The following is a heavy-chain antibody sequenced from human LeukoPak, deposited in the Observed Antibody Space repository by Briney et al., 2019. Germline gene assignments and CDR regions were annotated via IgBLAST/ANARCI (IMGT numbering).Heavy chain of an antibody. V-gene: IGHV1-2*02. J-gene: IGHJ5*02. D-gene: IGHD6-13*01. CDR3: AREAIAAADENWFDP. Sequence: ASVKVSCKASGYTFTGYYMHRVRQAPGQGLEWMGWINPNSGGTNYAQKFQGRVTMTRDTSISTAYMELSRLRSDDTAVYYCAREAIAAADENWFDPWGQGTLVTVSS. CDR2: INPNSGGT. CDR1: GYTFTGYY.